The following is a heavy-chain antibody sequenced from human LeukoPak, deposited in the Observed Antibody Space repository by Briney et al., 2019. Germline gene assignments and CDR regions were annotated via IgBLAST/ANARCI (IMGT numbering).Heavy chain of an antibody. V-gene: IGHV4-34*01. CDR2: INHSGST. CDR3: ARGVENCGGDCYGY. J-gene: IGHJ4*02. Sequence: SETLSLTCAVYGGSFSGYYWSWIRQPPGKGLEWIGEINHSGSTNYNPSLKSRVTISVDTSKNQFSLKLSSVTAADTAVYYCARGVENCGGDCYGYWGQGTLVTVSS. CDR1: GGSFSGYY. D-gene: IGHD2-21*02.